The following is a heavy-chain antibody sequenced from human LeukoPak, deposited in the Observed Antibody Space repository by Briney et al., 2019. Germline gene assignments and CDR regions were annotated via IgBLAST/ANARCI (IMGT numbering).Heavy chain of an antibody. V-gene: IGHV4-61*02. J-gene: IGHJ4*02. CDR3: ARVSILWFGESSLYYFDY. D-gene: IGHD3-10*01. CDR2: IYTSGST. CDR1: GGSISSGSYY. Sequence: SETLSLTCTVSGGSISSGSYYWSWIRQPAGKGLEWIGRIYTSGSTNYNPSLKSRVTISVDTSKKQFSRKLSSVTAADTAVYYCARVSILWFGESSLYYFDYWGQGTLVTVSS.